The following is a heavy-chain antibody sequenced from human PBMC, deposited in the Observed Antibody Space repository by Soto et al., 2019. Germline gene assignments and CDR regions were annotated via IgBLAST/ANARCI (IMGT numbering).Heavy chain of an antibody. CDR2: ASHTGGT. CDR3: ARSRNLDV. D-gene: IGHD1-1*01. CDR1: GGSFSGWH. J-gene: IGHJ6*02. Sequence: QVQVQQWGAGLLKFSETLSLTCAVNGGSFSGWHWNWIRQPPGKGLEWIGEASHTGGTNYNPSLERRVPISVDRSRNQLSLKLTSVSAAATAVYYCARSRNLDVWGPGTTVIVSS. V-gene: IGHV4-34*01.